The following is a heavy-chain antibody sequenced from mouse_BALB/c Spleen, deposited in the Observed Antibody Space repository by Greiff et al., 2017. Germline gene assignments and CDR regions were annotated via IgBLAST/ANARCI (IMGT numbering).Heavy chain of an antibody. CDR1: GYTFTSYW. CDR3: ARIITTVVAIDY. CDR2: IYPGDGDT. J-gene: IGHJ2*01. V-gene: IGHV1-87*01. Sequence: QVHVKQSGAELARPGASVKLSCKASGYTFTSYWMQWVKQRPGQGLEWIGAIYPGDGDTRYTQKFKGKATLTADKSSSTAYMQLSSLASEDSAVYYCARIITTVVAIDYWGQGTTLTVSS. D-gene: IGHD1-1*01.